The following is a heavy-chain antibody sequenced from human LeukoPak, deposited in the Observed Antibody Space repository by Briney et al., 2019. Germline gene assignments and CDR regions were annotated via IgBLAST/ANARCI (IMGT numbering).Heavy chain of an antibody. CDR3: AKEENSSWYYYYYGMDV. Sequence: GGSLRLSCAASGFTFSNYAMSWVRQAPGKGLEGVSAISGSGGSTYYADSVKGRFTISRDNSKNTLYLQMNSLRAEDTAVYYCAKEENSSWYYYYYGMDVWGQGTTVTVSS. D-gene: IGHD6-13*01. CDR1: GFTFSNYA. J-gene: IGHJ6*02. CDR2: ISGSGGST. V-gene: IGHV3-23*01.